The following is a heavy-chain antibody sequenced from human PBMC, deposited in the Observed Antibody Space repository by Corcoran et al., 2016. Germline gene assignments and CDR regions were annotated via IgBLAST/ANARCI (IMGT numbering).Heavy chain of an antibody. CDR1: GYTFTSYG. CDR3: ARDPYDYVWGSYRQNFDY. J-gene: IGHJ4*02. CDR2: ISAYNGNT. D-gene: IGHD3-16*02. Sequence: QVQLVQSGAEVKKPGASVKVSCKASGYTFTSYGISWVRPAPGQGLEWMGWISAYNGNTNYAQKLQGRVTMTTDTSTSTAYMELRSLRSDDTAVYYCARDPYDYVWGSYRQNFDYWGQGTLVTVSS. V-gene: IGHV1-18*01.